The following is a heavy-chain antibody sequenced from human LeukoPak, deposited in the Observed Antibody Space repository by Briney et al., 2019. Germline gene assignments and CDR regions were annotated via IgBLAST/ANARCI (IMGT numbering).Heavy chain of an antibody. D-gene: IGHD3-22*01. CDR1: GYTFTSYG. CDR2: ISAYNGNT. Sequence: AASVKVSCKASGYTFTSYGISWVRQAPGQGLEWMGWISAYNGNTNYAQKLQGRVTMTRDMSTSTVYMELSSLRSEDTAVYYCARGSYDSGLSGFDFWGQGTLVTVSS. V-gene: IGHV1-18*01. J-gene: IGHJ4*02. CDR3: ARGSYDSGLSGFDF.